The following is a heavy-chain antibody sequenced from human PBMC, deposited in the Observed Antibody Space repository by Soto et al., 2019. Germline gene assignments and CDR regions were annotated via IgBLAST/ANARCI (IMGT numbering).Heavy chain of an antibody. CDR1: GFSLSTSGVG. Sequence: QITLKESGPPLVKPTQTLTLTCTFSGFSLSTSGVGVGWIRQPPGKALEWLALIYWNDDKRYSPSLKSRLTITKDTSKNQVVLTMTNMDPVDTATYYCAHRELATAFDYWGQGTLVTVSS. V-gene: IGHV2-5*01. D-gene: IGHD1-7*01. CDR2: IYWNDDK. CDR3: AHRELATAFDY. J-gene: IGHJ4*02.